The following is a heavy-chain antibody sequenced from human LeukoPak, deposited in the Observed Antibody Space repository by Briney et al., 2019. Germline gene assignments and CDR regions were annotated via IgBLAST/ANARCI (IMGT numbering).Heavy chain of an antibody. J-gene: IGHJ4*02. Sequence: PSQTLSLTCTVSGGSVSSGTYYWTWIRQPAGKGLEWIGRIYTSGSTNFDPSLKSRVSISLGTSQNQFSLKLSSVTAADTAVYYCAREPEGRGLVPNVFDYWGQGTLVTVSS. CDR3: AREPEGRGLVPNVFDY. D-gene: IGHD1-26*01. CDR2: IYTSGST. CDR1: GGSVSSGTYY. V-gene: IGHV4-61*02.